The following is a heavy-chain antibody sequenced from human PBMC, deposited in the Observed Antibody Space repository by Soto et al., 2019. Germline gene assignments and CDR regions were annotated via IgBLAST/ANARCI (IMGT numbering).Heavy chain of an antibody. CDR2: IYYSGST. CDR3: ARDSPLPGSLEDYYYYYGMDV. CDR1: GGSISTGDYY. Sequence: PSETLGLSCTFSGGSISTGDYYWSWIRQPPGKGLEWIGYIYYSGSTYYNPSLKSRVTISVDTSKNQFSLKLSSVTAADTAVYYRARDSPLPGSLEDYYYYYGMDVWGQGTTVTVSS. D-gene: IGHD3-10*01. J-gene: IGHJ6*02. V-gene: IGHV4-30-4*01.